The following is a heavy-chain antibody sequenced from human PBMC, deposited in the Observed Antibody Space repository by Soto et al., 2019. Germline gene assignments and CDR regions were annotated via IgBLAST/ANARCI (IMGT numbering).Heavy chain of an antibody. CDR1: GCSISRYY. V-gene: IGHV4-4*07. D-gene: IGHD3-3*01. CDR3: ARGRRITIFGVVIPDPSAAFDI. J-gene: IGHJ3*02. CDR2: IYTSGST. Sequence: WETLSLICTVPGCSISRYYWIWILQPAGNGLECIGRIYTSGSTNYNPSLKSRVTMSVDTSKNQFSLKLSSVTASDTAVYYCARGRRITIFGVVIPDPSAAFDIWGQGTMVTVSS.